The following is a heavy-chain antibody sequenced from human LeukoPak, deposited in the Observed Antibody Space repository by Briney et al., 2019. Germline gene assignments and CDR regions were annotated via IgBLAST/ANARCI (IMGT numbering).Heavy chain of an antibody. V-gene: IGHV4-59*01. J-gene: IGHJ3*01. CDR2: INYSGST. CDR3: ARRGRAQGPLSL. D-gene: IGHD2-15*01. Sequence: PSETLSLTCTFSVGSITMFYWSWIRQPPGKGLEGIAYINYSGSTNYNPSLKTRVTISVDTTKNQFALNLSSVTAADTAVCYCARRGRAQGPLSLWGQGTMVTVSS. CDR1: VGSITMFY.